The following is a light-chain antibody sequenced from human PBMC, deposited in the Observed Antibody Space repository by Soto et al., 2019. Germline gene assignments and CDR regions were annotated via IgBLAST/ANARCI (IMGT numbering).Light chain of an antibody. CDR1: SSDVGGYNS. CDR2: DVS. V-gene: IGLV2-11*01. J-gene: IGLJ3*02. CDR3: CSYAGTYTVWV. Sequence: QSVLTQPRSVSGSPGQSVTISCTGTSSDVGGYNSVSWYQQHPGKAPKLMIYDVSERPSGVPDRFSGSKSGNTASLTISGLQAEDEDDYFCCSYAGTYTVWVFGGGTKLTVL.